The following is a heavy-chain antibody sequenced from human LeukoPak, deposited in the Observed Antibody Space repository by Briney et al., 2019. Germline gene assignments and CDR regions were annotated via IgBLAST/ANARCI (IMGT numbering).Heavy chain of an antibody. CDR1: GGSISSYY. D-gene: IGHD7-27*01. J-gene: IGHJ4*02. CDR3: ARAALTELNWGFADQSTGWYFDY. CDR2: IYTSGST. V-gene: IGHV4-4*07. Sequence: SETLSLTCTVSGGSISSYYWSWIRQPAGKGLEWIGRIYTSGSTNYNPSLKSRVTISVDTSKNQFSLKLSSVTAADTAVYYCARAALTELNWGFADQSTGWYFDYWGQGTLVTVSS.